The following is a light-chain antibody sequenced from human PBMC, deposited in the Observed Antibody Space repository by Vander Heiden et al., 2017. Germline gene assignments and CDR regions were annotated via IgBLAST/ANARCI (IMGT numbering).Light chain of an antibody. Sequence: DIQMTQSPSTLSASVGDRLTITCRASQTILSSLAWCQQKPGEAPNLLIYKAANLESGVPSRFSGSGSGTEFTLTISSLQHDDFATYYCHQYNDYSGGTFGQGTKVEIK. CDR3: HQYNDYSGGT. CDR1: QTILSS. CDR2: KAA. J-gene: IGKJ2*01. V-gene: IGKV1-5*03.